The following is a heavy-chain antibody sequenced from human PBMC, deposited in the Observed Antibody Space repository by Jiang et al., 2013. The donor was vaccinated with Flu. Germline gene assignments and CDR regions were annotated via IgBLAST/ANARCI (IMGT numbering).Heavy chain of an antibody. CDR1: GDSVSSDPTA. D-gene: IGHD2-21*02. Sequence: QTLSLTCAISGDSVSSDPTAWNWIRQSPSRGLEWLGRTYYRSKWYNDYAVSVKSRMTINSDTSKNHFSLRLNSVTPEDTAMYYCARGGDWAFDYWGQGSLVTVSS. J-gene: IGHJ4*02. CDR2: TYYRSKWYN. V-gene: IGHV6-1*01. CDR3: ARGGDWAFDY.